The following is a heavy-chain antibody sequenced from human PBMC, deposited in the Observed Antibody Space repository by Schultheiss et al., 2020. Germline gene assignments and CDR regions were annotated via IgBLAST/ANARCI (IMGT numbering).Heavy chain of an antibody. Sequence: GGSLRLSCAASGFTFSSYAMHWVRQAPGKGLEWVAVISYDGSNKYYADSVKGRFTISRDNSKNTLYLQMNSLRAEDTAVYYCAKGKAVAGYDAFDIWGQGTMVTVSS. J-gene: IGHJ3*02. V-gene: IGHV3-30*04. D-gene: IGHD6-19*01. CDR1: GFTFSSYA. CDR3: AKGKAVAGYDAFDI. CDR2: ISYDGSNK.